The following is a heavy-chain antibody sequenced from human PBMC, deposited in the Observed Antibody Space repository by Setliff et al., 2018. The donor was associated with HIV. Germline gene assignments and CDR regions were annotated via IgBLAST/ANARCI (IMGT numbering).Heavy chain of an antibody. V-gene: IGHV4-59*01. J-gene: IGHJ4*02. CDR2: IYYSGNT. D-gene: IGHD4-17*01. CDR3: ARDPPGYGDSNDF. Sequence: PSETLSLTCTVSGGSTTDYYWGWIRQPPGKGLEWIGYIYYSGNTNYNPSLKGRVTLSIDTSKNQFSLNLHSVTAADTAVYYCARDPPGYGDSNDFWGQGTLVTVSS. CDR1: GGSTTDYY.